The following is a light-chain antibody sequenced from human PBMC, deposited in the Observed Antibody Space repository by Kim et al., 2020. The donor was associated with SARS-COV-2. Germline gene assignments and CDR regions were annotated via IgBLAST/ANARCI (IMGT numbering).Light chain of an antibody. CDR1: SRDVGGYNY. Sequence: SPGQSCPISCTGTSRDVGGYNYVSWYQQHPGKAPKLMIYDVSKRPSGVPDRFSGSKSGNTASLTISGLQAEDEADYYCCSYAGSWVFGGGTKLTVL. J-gene: IGLJ3*02. CDR3: CSYAGSWV. V-gene: IGLV2-11*01. CDR2: DVS.